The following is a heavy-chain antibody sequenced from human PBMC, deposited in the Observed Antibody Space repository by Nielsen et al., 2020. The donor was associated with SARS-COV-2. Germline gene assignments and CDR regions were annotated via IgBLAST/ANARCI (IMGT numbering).Heavy chain of an antibody. Sequence: GGSLRLSCAASGFTFDDYAMHWVRQAPGKGLEWVSGISWNSGSIGYADSVKGRFTISRDNAKNSLYLQMNSLRAEDTALYYCAKESHFDSHHNWFDPWGQGTLVTVSS. J-gene: IGHJ5*02. V-gene: IGHV3-9*01. CDR2: ISWNSGSI. CDR1: GFTFDDYA. CDR3: AKESHFDSHHNWFDP. D-gene: IGHD3-9*01.